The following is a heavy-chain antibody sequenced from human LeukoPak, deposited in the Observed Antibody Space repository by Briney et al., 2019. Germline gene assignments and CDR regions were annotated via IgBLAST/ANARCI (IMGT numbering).Heavy chain of an antibody. D-gene: IGHD6-13*01. CDR3: AREGRWYNFDY. CDR2: IKGDGSEK. CDR1: GFTFSSHY. J-gene: IGHJ4*02. V-gene: IGHV3-7*01. Sequence: GGSLRLSCAASGFTFSSHYMSWVRQAPGKGLEWVANIKGDGSEKYYVDSVEGRFSISRDNAKNSFYLQMYSLRAEDTAVYYCAREGRWYNFDYWGQGTLVTVSS.